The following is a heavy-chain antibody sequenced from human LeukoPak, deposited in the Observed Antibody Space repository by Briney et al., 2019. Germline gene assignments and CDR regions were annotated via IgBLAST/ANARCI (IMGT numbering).Heavy chain of an antibody. CDR2: LESNSGST. Sequence: ASVKVSCKASGYTFTGYYMHWVRRAPGQGFEWMGRLESNSGSTDYAQNFQGRATMTRDTSISTVYMELISLRSDDTAVYYCAREMNYDDYRTSDYWGQGTLVTVSS. J-gene: IGHJ4*02. V-gene: IGHV1-2*02. CDR1: GYTFTGYY. CDR3: AREMNYDDYRTSDY. D-gene: IGHD4-17*01.